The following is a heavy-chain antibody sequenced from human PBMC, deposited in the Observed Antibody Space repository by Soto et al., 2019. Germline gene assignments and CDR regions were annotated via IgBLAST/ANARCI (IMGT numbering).Heavy chain of an antibody. Sequence: EMQLVESGGGLVKPGGSLRLSCAASGFIFRTYNMNWVRQAPGKGLEWVSSISSSSTYIYYADSVKGRFTISRDNAKNSLYLQMNSLRAEDTAVYYCARDPDSSDVWGKGTTVTVSS. D-gene: IGHD2-21*01. V-gene: IGHV3-21*02. CDR3: ARDPDSSDV. CDR1: GFIFRTYN. CDR2: ISSSSTYI. J-gene: IGHJ6*04.